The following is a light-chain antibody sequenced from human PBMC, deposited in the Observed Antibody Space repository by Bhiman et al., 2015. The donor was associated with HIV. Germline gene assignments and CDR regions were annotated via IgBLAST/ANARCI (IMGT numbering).Light chain of an antibody. V-gene: IGLV2-11*01. J-gene: IGLJ1*01. Sequence: QSALTQPRSVSGSPGQSVTISCTGTSSDVGGYDYVSWYQHHPGRAPKFMIYDVNKRPSGVPDRFSASKSGNTASLTISGLRSEDEGDYYCAAWDDRLSGYVFATGTKVTVL. CDR3: AAWDDRLSGYV. CDR2: DVN. CDR1: SSDVGGYDY.